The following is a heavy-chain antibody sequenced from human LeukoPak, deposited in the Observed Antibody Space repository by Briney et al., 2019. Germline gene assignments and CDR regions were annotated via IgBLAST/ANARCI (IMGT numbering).Heavy chain of an antibody. D-gene: IGHD6-13*01. CDR2: IYTSGST. CDR3: TRSFLSNWYYFDN. CDR1: GDSICSYY. V-gene: IGHV4-4*07. Sequence: PSETLSLTCTVSGDSICSYYLSWIRQPAGKGLEWIGRIYTSGSTNYNPSLKSRVTMSVDTSKNQFSLKLNSVTAADTAVYYCTRSFLSNWYYFDNWGQGTLVTVSS. J-gene: IGHJ4*02.